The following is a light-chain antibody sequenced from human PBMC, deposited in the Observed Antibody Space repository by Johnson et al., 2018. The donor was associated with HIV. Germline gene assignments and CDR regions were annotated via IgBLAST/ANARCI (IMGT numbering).Light chain of an antibody. Sequence: QSVLTPPPSVSAAPGQKVTISCSGSSSNIGNNYVSWYQQLPGTAPKLLIYENNKRPSGIPDRFSGSTSGTSATLGITGLQTGDEADYYCGTWDSSLRGVFGTGTKVTVL. CDR3: GTWDSSLRGV. V-gene: IGLV1-51*02. CDR2: ENN. CDR1: SSNIGNNY. J-gene: IGLJ1*01.